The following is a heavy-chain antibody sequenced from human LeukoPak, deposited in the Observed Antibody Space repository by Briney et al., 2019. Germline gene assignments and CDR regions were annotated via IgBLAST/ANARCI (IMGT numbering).Heavy chain of an antibody. J-gene: IGHJ3*02. CDR3: TRHQYDSSGYYDLAAFDI. CDR1: GFTFSGSA. Sequence: GGSLRLSCAASGFTFSGSAMHWIRQASGKGLEWVGRIRNKASSYATAYAASVKGRFTISRDDSKNTAYLQMNSLKTEDTAVYYCTRHQYDSSGYYDLAAFDIWGQGTMVTVSS. CDR2: IRNKASSYAT. V-gene: IGHV3-73*01. D-gene: IGHD3-22*01.